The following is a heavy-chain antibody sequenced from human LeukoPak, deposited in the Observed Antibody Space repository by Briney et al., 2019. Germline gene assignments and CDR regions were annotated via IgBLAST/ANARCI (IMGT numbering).Heavy chain of an antibody. Sequence: ASVKVSCKASGYTFTSYDINWVRQATGQGLEWMGWMNPNSGNIGYAQKFQSRVTMTRNTSISTAYMELSSLRSEDTAVYYCAREASYDFWSGYYSTYRNYYYGMDVWGQGTTVTVSS. V-gene: IGHV1-8*01. D-gene: IGHD3-3*01. CDR2: MNPNSGNI. J-gene: IGHJ6*02. CDR3: AREASYDFWSGYYSTYRNYYYGMDV. CDR1: GYTFTSYD.